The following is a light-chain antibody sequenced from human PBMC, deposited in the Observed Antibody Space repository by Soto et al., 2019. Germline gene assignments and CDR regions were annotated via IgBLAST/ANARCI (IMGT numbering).Light chain of an antibody. CDR3: SSYAGSNNLV. Sequence: QSALTQPPSASGSPGQSVTISCTGTSSDVGGYNYVSWYQQHPGKAPKLMIYEVSKRSSGVPDRFSGSKSGNTASLTVSGLQAEDESHYYCSSYAGSNNLVFGGGTKLTVL. CDR2: EVS. CDR1: SSDVGGYNY. J-gene: IGLJ2*01. V-gene: IGLV2-8*01.